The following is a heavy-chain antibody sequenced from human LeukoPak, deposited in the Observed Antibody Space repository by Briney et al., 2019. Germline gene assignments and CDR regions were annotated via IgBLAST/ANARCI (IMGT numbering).Heavy chain of an antibody. CDR2: IYYSGST. D-gene: IGHD1-26*01. V-gene: IGHV4-59*01. J-gene: IGHJ5*02. CDR1: GGSISSYY. CDR3: ASHSGSHGWFDP. Sequence: PSETLSLTCTVSGGSISSYYWSWIRQPPGKGLEWIGYIYYSGSTNYNPSLKSRVTISVDTSKNQFSLKLSSVTAADTAVYYCASHSGSHGWFDPWGQGTLVTVSS.